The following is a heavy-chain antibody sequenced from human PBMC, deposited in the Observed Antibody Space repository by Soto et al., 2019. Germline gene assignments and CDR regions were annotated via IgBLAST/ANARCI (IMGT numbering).Heavy chain of an antibody. CDR2: IYYSGST. D-gene: IGHD3-10*01. J-gene: IGHJ6*02. Sequence: SETLSLTCTVSGGSISSYYWSWIRQPPGKGLEWIGYIYYSGSTNYNPSLKSRVTISVDTSKNQFSLKLSSVTAADTAVYYCARENGSGSYSGLYYYYYGMDVWGQGTTVTVS. V-gene: IGHV4-59*01. CDR1: GGSISSYY. CDR3: ARENGSGSYSGLYYYYYGMDV.